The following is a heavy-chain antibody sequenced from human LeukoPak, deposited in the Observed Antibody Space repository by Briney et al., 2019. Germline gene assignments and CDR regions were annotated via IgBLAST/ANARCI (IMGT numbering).Heavy chain of an antibody. CDR2: ISGSGGGT. Sequence: GGSLRLSCAASGFTFSSYAMNWVRQAPGKGLEWVSAISGSGGGTYYSDSVKGRFTISRDNSKNTLYLQMNSLRAEDTAVYYCAKDSSGWYAHLDYWGQGTLVTVSS. CDR1: GFTFSSYA. J-gene: IGHJ4*02. D-gene: IGHD6-19*01. CDR3: AKDSSGWYAHLDY. V-gene: IGHV3-23*01.